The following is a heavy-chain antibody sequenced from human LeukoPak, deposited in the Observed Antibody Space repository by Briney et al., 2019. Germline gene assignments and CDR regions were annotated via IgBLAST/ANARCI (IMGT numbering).Heavy chain of an antibody. J-gene: IGHJ3*02. CDR3: ARDLSYYDSSGYDAFDI. V-gene: IGHV4-4*07. Sequence: SETLSLTCTVSGGSISSYYWSWIRQPAGKGLEWIGRTYTSGSTNYNPSLKSRVTMAVDTSKNQFSLKLSSVTAADTAVYYCARDLSYYDSSGYDAFDIWGQGTMVTVSS. CDR1: GGSISSYY. D-gene: IGHD3-22*01. CDR2: TYTSGST.